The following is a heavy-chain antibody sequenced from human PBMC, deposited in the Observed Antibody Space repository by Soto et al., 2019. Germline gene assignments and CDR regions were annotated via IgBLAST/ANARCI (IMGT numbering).Heavy chain of an antibody. V-gene: IGHV4-59*08. J-gene: IGHJ4*02. Sequence: QVQLQESGPGLVKPSETLSLTCTVSGGSISSYYWSWIRQPPGKGLEWIGYIYYSGSTNYNPSLKXRVTIPVASSKPQFSLKLSSVPAADTAVYSCASRYGGNFDYWGQGTLVTVSS. CDR2: IYYSGST. CDR3: ASRYGGNFDY. D-gene: IGHD5-12*01. CDR1: GGSISSYY.